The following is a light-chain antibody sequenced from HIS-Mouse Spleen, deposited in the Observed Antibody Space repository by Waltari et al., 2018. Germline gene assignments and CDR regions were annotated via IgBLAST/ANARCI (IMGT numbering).Light chain of an antibody. CDR3: SSYAGSNNFVV. V-gene: IGLV2-8*01. Sequence: QSALTQPPSASGSPGQSVTISCTGTSSDVGGYNYVSCYQQHPGKAPKRMIYEVSKRASGVPGRFSGSKSGNTASLTVAGLQAEDEADYYCSSYAGSNNFVVFGGGTKLTVL. CDR1: SSDVGGYNY. CDR2: EVS. J-gene: IGLJ2*01.